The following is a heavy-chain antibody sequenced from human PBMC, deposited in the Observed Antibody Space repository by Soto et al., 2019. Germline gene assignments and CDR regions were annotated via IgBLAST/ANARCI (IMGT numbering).Heavy chain of an antibody. CDR1: GFSINSGGF. CDR2: VFHSGTA. J-gene: IGHJ5*02. Sequence: PSETLSLTCAVSGFSINSGGFWGWIRQPPGKGLEWIGSVFHSGTAYYSPSLKSRVIISVDTSKNQFSLDLSSVTAADTAVYYCARDYDHWFDPWGQGTQVTVSS. D-gene: IGHD3-16*01. CDR3: ARDYDHWFDP. V-gene: IGHV4-38-2*02.